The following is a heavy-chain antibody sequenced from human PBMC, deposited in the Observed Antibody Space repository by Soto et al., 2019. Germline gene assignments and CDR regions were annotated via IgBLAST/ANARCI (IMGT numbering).Heavy chain of an antibody. V-gene: IGHV1-69*06. CDR3: ATSRASIEMAGETEYHFED. Sequence: GASVKVSCKASGGTFSSYAISWVLQAPVQGLEWMGGIIPIFGTANYAQKFQGRVTITADKSTSTAYMDLSSLRSEDTDVYYCATSRASIEMAGETEYHFEDWAQGTRVTVSS. CDR1: GGTFSSYA. J-gene: IGHJ4*02. CDR2: IIPIFGTA. D-gene: IGHD6-19*01.